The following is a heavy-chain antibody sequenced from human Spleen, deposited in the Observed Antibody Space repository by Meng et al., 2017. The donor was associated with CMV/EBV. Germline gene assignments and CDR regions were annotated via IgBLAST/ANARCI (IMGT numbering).Heavy chain of an antibody. V-gene: IGHV3-30-3*01. Sequence: SGFPFSSSAMHWVRQAPGKGLEWVAVISYDGSNKYYADSVKGRFTISRDNSKNTLYLQMNSLRAEDTAVYYCAGDRSWVVITNILDYWGQGTLVTVSS. CDR2: ISYDGSNK. CDR3: AGDRSWVVITNILDY. CDR1: GFPFSSSA. D-gene: IGHD3-22*01. J-gene: IGHJ4*02.